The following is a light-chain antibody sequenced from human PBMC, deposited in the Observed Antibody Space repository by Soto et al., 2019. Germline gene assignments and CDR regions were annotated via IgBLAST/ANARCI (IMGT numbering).Light chain of an antibody. CDR1: SSDVGGYNY. V-gene: IGLV2-14*01. J-gene: IGLJ2*01. Sequence: QYALTQPASVSGSPGQSITISCTGTSSDVGGYNYVSWYQQHPGKAPKLMIYDVSNLPSGVSNRFSGSKYGNTASLTISGLQAEDEADYYCSSYTSSSTVVFGGGTKVTVL. CDR3: SSYTSSSTVV. CDR2: DVS.